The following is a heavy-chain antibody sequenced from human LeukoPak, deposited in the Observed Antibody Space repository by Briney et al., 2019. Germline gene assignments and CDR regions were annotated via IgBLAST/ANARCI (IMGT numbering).Heavy chain of an antibody. CDR2: IYYSGNT. CDR3: ARIGDFWSGYFDY. D-gene: IGHD3-3*01. J-gene: IGHJ4*02. Sequence: SETLSLTCTVSGGSISSSYWHWIRQPPGKGLEWIGFIYYSGNTNYNPSLKSRLTISLDTSKMQFSLKLSSVTAADTAVYYCARIGDFWSGYFDYWGKGTLVTVSS. V-gene: IGHV4-59*01. CDR1: GGSISSSY.